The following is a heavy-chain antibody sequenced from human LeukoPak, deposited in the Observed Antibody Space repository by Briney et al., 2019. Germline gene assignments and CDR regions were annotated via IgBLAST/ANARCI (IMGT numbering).Heavy chain of an antibody. J-gene: IGHJ4*02. D-gene: IGHD3-10*01. CDR1: GYTFTSYD. CDR2: IIPILGIA. CDR3: ASTYGSGSYADE. V-gene: IGHV1-69*04. Sequence: RASVKVSCKASGYTFTSYDINWVRQATGQGLEWMGRIIPILGIANYAQKFQGRVTITADKSTSTAYMELSSLRSEDTAVYYCASTYGSGSYADEWGQGTLVTVSS.